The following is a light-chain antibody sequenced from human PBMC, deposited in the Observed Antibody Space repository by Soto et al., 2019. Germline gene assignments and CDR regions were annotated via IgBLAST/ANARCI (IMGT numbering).Light chain of an antibody. V-gene: IGKV3-15*01. J-gene: IGKJ1*01. CDR2: DAS. Sequence: EVVLTQSPATLSVSPWERATLSCRASQSVSIKLAWYQQKPGQAPRLLMYDASTRATGIPARFSGSGSGTDFTLTISRLEPEDFAVYYCQQYGNSPPRTFGQGTKVDIK. CDR3: QQYGNSPPRT. CDR1: QSVSIK.